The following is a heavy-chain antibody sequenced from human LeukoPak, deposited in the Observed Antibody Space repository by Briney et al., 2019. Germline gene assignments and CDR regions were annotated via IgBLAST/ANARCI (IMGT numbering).Heavy chain of an antibody. CDR3: AREDASSSDY. Sequence: GGSLRLSCAASGFTFSSYGMSWVRQAPGKGLEWVSAISGSGGSTYYADSVKGRFTISRDNAKNSLYLQMNSLRADDTAVYYCAREDASSSDYWGQGTLVTVSS. J-gene: IGHJ4*02. CDR1: GFTFSSYG. CDR2: ISGSGGST. V-gene: IGHV3-23*01. D-gene: IGHD6-13*01.